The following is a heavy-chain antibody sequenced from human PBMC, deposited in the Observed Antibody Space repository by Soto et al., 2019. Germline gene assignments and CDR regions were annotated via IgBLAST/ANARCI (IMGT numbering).Heavy chain of an antibody. Sequence: GGSLRLSCAAPGFTFSRYSMNWVRQAPGRGLEWGSYISSSSSTIYYADSVKGRFTISRDNAKNSLYLQMNSLRDEDTAVYYCARDSVPYYYGSGSYYNGYSMDVWGLGTTVTVSS. CDR3: ARDSVPYYYGSGSYYNGYSMDV. CDR1: GFTFSRYS. J-gene: IGHJ6*02. V-gene: IGHV3-48*02. D-gene: IGHD3-10*01. CDR2: ISSSSSTI.